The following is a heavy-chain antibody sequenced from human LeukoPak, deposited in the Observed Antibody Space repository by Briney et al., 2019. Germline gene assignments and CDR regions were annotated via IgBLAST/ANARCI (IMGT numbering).Heavy chain of an antibody. J-gene: IGHJ4*02. V-gene: IGHV4-61*02. CDR1: GGSISSGSYY. D-gene: IGHD4-23*01. Sequence: SQTLSLTCTVSGGSISSGSYYWSWIRQPAGKGLEWIGRIYTSGSTNYNPSLKSRVTMSVDTSKNQFSLKLSSVTAADTAVYYCARDLINDGGNSAPDWGQGTLVTVSS. CDR3: ARDLINDGGNSAPD. CDR2: IYTSGST.